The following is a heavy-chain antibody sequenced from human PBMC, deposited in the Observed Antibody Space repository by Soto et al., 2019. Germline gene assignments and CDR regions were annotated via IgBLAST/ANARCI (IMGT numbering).Heavy chain of an antibody. D-gene: IGHD6-13*01. Sequence: GGSLRLSCAASGFTVSSNYMSWVRQAPGKGLEWVSVIYSGGSTYYADSVKGRFTISRDNSKNTLYLQMNSLRAEDTAVYYCASDRSSWYGLPIYGMDVWGQGTTVTVSS. V-gene: IGHV3-53*01. J-gene: IGHJ6*02. CDR2: IYSGGST. CDR1: GFTVSSNY. CDR3: ASDRSSWYGLPIYGMDV.